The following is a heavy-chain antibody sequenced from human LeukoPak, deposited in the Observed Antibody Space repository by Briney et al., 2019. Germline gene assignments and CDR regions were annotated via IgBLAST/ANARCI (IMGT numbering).Heavy chain of an antibody. D-gene: IGHD1-7*01. V-gene: IGHV3-48*03. CDR2: ISNSGSTI. CDR3: ARNWNWDYYFDY. J-gene: IGHJ4*02. CDR1: GFTFSSYE. Sequence: PGGSLRLSCAASGFTFSSYEMNWVRQAPEKGLEWVSYISNSGSTIYYADSVKGRFTISRDNAKNSLYLQMNSLRAEDTAVYYCARNWNWDYYFDYWGQGTLVTVSS.